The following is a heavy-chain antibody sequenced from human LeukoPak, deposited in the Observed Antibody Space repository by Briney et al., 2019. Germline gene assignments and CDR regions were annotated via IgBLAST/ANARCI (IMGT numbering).Heavy chain of an antibody. Sequence: SETLSLTCAGYGGYFSVYSWTWVRHPPGKGLDWVGEINPSGGANYNPSLKSRVTTSIDTSNNQFCLKLNSVTASDTTVYYCARETLRNFGGIADYWGQGNLVTVSS. CDR2: INPSGGA. D-gene: IGHD2-15*01. V-gene: IGHV4-34*01. CDR1: GGYFSVYS. CDR3: ARETLRNFGGIADY. J-gene: IGHJ4*02.